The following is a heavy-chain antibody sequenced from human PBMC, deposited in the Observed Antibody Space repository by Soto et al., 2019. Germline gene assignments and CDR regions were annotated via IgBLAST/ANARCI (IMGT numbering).Heavy chain of an antibody. CDR2: LYHIGST. D-gene: IGHD2-2*01. Sequence: LSLTCAVSGYSISSGNYWAWIRQPPGRGLEWIGSLYHIGSTHYNTSLKSRVTISVDTSKNHFSLELSSVTAADTAIYYCRSSTSCYDESCVDVWGQGTMVTVSS. CDR3: RSSTSCYDESCVDV. CDR1: GYSISSGNY. V-gene: IGHV4-38-2*01. J-gene: IGHJ6*02.